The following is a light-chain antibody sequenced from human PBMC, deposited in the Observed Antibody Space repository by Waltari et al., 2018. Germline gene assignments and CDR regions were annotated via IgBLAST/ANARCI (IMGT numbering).Light chain of an antibody. J-gene: IGKJ1*01. CDR1: QNIINF. Sequence: EIVLTQSPATLSLSPGDRATLSCRASQNIINFLAWSQQKPGQAPRLLIFDASKRATGIPARFSGSGSGTDFTLTISSLEPEDFAVYYCHQRRNWPGTFGQGTKVEIK. V-gene: IGKV3-11*01. CDR3: HQRRNWPGT. CDR2: DAS.